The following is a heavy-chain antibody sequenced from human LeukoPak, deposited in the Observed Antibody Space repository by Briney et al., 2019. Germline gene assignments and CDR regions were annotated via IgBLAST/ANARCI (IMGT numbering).Heavy chain of an antibody. J-gene: IGHJ4*02. V-gene: IGHV4-61*02. D-gene: IGHD3-16*01. CDR2: IYISDST. Sequence: SETLSLTCIVSGGSITSGSYYWNWIRQPAGKGLEWIGRIYISDSTNYNPSLKSRVTISVDTSKNQFSLNLSSVTAADTAVYYCARGLLGDCFDYWGQGILVTVSS. CDR1: GGSITSGSYY. CDR3: ARGLLGDCFDY.